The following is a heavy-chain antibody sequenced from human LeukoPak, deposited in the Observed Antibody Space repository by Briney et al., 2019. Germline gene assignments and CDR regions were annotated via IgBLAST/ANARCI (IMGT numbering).Heavy chain of an antibody. CDR3: ARSWFGDLYYFDY. Sequence: PGGSLRLSCAASGFTFSSCSMNWVRQAPGKGLEWVSSISSSSSYIYYADSVKGRFTISRDNAKNSLYLQMNSLRAEDTAEYYCARSWFGDLYYFDYWGQGTLVTVSS. CDR1: GFTFSSCS. D-gene: IGHD3-10*01. CDR2: ISSSSSYI. J-gene: IGHJ4*02. V-gene: IGHV3-21*01.